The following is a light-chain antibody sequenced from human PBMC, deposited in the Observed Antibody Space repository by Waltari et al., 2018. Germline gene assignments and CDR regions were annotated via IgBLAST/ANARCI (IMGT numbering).Light chain of an antibody. CDR1: SSDVGPYNS. V-gene: IGLV2-8*01. CDR2: EVT. J-gene: IGLJ2*01. CDR3: CSFAGSNIVV. Sequence: QSALTQPPSASGSPGQSVTISCTGTSSDVGPYNSVSWYQQHPGKAPKLMIYEVTKRPSGVPDRFSGSKSGNTASLTVSGLQAEDAADYYCCSFAGSNIVVFGGGTKLTVL.